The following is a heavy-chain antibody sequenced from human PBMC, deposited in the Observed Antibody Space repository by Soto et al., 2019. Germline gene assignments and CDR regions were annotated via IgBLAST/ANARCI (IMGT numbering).Heavy chain of an antibody. D-gene: IGHD6-19*01. CDR2: ISASGGDT. CDR1: GFTFSSYA. CDR3: AKVRVAVAGMVLRFDF. V-gene: IGHV3-23*01. J-gene: IGHJ4*02. Sequence: GGSLRLSCAASGFTFSSYAMNWVRRAPGKGLEWVSIISASGGDTDYTDSVKGRFTVSRDNSKDTLYLRMNSLRAEDTAVYYCAKVRVAVAGMVLRFDFWGQGTPVTVSS.